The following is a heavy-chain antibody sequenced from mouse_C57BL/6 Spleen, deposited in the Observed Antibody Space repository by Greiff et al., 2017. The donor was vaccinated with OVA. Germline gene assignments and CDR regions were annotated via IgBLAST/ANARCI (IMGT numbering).Heavy chain of an antibody. V-gene: IGHV14-4*01. Sequence: EVQLQQSGAELVRPGASVKLSCTASGFNIKDDYMHWVKQRPEQGLEWIGWIDPENGDTEYASKFQGTATITADTSSNTAYLQLSSLTSEDTAVYYCTTANCDYFGYWGQGTTLTVSS. J-gene: IGHJ2*01. CDR2: IDPENGDT. D-gene: IGHD4-1*01. CDR1: GFNIKDDY. CDR3: TTANCDYFGY.